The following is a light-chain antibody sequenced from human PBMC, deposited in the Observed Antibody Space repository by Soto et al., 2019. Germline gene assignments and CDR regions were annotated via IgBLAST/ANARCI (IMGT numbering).Light chain of an antibody. CDR3: QVWGSSSDHVV. CDR2: DDS. J-gene: IGLJ2*01. Sequence: SYELTQPPSVSVAPGQTARITCGGNNIGSKSVHWYQQKPCQAPVLVVYDDSDRPSGIPERFSGSNSGNTATLTISRVEAGDEADYYCQVWGSSSDHVVFGGGTKLTVL. CDR1: NIGSKS. V-gene: IGLV3-21*02.